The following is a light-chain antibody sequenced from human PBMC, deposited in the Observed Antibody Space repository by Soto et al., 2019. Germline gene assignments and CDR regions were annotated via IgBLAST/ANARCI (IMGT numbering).Light chain of an antibody. CDR2: VAS. CDR3: QQTFSPPYS. V-gene: IGKV1-39*01. CDR1: QSISNS. J-gene: IGKJ2*01. Sequence: DIQMTQSLSSLSASVGDRVTITCRASQSISNSLSWYQQKPGKAPNFLIYVASTLQSGVPSRFSGSRSGTHFTLTISSLQPEDVATYYCQQTFSPPYSVGQGTKLEIK.